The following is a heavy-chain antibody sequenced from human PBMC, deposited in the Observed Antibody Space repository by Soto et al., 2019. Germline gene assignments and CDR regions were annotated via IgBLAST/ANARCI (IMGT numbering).Heavy chain of an antibody. V-gene: IGHV1-3*01. D-gene: IGHD2-21*01. CDR3: ARVPGYSIGDL. Sequence: QVQLVQSGAEVKKPGASVKVSCKASGYTFTSYAMHWVRQAPGQRLEWMGWINAGNGNTKYSQKFQGRVTITRDTSASTDYMELSSLRSADTAVYYCARVPGYSIGDLWGRGTLVTVSS. J-gene: IGHJ2*01. CDR2: INAGNGNT. CDR1: GYTFTSYA.